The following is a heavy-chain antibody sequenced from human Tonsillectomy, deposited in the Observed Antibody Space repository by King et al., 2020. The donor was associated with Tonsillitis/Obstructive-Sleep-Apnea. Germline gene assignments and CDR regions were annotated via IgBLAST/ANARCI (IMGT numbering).Heavy chain of an antibody. CDR1: GGSISSSSFY. CDR3: ARGRSWYYNGFDP. V-gene: IGHV4-39*01. CDR2: IYYTGST. Sequence: QLQESGPGVVKPSETLSLSCTVSGGSISSSSFYWCWIRQPPGKGLEWIGSIYYTGSTYYTPSLKSRVTMSVDTSKNQFSLKLTSVTAADTAVYYCARGRSWYYNGFDPWGQGTLVTVSS. D-gene: IGHD6-13*01. J-gene: IGHJ5*02.